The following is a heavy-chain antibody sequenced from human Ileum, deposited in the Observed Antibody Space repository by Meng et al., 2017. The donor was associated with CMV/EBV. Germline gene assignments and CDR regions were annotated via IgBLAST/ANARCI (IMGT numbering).Heavy chain of an antibody. CDR2: IHNSGST. Sequence: SETLSLTCAVYGGSFSGYYWSWIRQPPGKGLEWIGYIHNSGSTQYTPSLKSRVTMSIDTSKNQFSLKLRSVTAADTAVYYCARGGDISETTAHWGQGRLVTVSS. CDR3: ARGGDISETTAH. J-gene: IGHJ4*02. V-gene: IGHV4-59*01. CDR1: GGSFSGYY. D-gene: IGHD6-19*01.